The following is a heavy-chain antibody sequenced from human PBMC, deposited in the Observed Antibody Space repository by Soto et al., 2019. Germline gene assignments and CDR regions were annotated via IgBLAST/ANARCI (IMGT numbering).Heavy chain of an antibody. CDR3: AGGLSGDKVDY. CDR1: GGSISSGDYF. CDR2: IYHGGST. J-gene: IGHJ4*02. D-gene: IGHD7-27*01. Sequence: QVQLQESGPGLVEPSQTLSLTCTVSGGSISSGDYFWSWIHQPPGEGLEWIGHIYHGGSTYNNPSLKTRVTISVDTSKNQFSLNLNSVTAADTAVYYCAGGLSGDKVDYWGQGTLVTVSS. V-gene: IGHV4-30-4*01.